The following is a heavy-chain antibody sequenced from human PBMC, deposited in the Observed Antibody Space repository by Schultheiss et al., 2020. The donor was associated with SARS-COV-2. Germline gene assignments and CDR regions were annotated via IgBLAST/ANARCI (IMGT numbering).Heavy chain of an antibody. Sequence: SVKVSCKASGGTFSSYAISWVRQAPGQGLEWMGGIIPIFGTANYAQKFQGRVTITADESTSTAYMELRSLRSEDTAVYYCAREETGALGCWGQGTLVTVSS. J-gene: IGHJ4*02. D-gene: IGHD1-26*01. CDR3: AREETGALGC. V-gene: IGHV1-69*13. CDR2: IIPIFGTA. CDR1: GGTFSSYA.